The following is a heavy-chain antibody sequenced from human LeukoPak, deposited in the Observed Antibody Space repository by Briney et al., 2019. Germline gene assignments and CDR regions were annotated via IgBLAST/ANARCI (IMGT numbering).Heavy chain of an antibody. CDR3: ARDRYGDGFAHFDY. Sequence: ASVKVSCKASGYTLTYYAMHWVRQAPGQGLQWMGWITPGGGTNYPQKFQGRVAITWDTSITTAHMDLSRLTSDDTAVYYCARDRYGDGFAHFDYWGQGALVTVPS. CDR2: ITPGGGT. J-gene: IGHJ4*02. CDR1: GYTLTYYA. V-gene: IGHV1-2*02. D-gene: IGHD5-24*01.